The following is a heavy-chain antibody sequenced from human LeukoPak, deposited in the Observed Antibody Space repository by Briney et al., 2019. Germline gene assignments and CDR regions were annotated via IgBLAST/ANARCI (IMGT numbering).Heavy chain of an antibody. Sequence: PSETLSLTCAVYGGSFSGYYWSWIRQPPGKGLEWIGEINHSGSTNYNPSLKSRVTISVDTSKNQFSLKLSSVTAADTAVYYCARGNTDVDTAMAYFDYWGQGTLVTVSS. D-gene: IGHD5-18*01. CDR2: INHSGST. J-gene: IGHJ4*02. V-gene: IGHV4-34*01. CDR3: ARGNTDVDTAMAYFDY. CDR1: GGSFSGYY.